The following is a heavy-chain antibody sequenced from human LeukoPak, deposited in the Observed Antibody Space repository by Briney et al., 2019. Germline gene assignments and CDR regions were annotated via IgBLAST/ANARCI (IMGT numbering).Heavy chain of an antibody. J-gene: IGHJ4*02. D-gene: IGHD6-19*01. CDR3: ARERNLEIAVAGTIFNY. Sequence: GGSLRLSCAASGLTFSIYAMSWVRQAPGKGLEWVSGISGSGGNTNYADPVKGRFTISRDNSKNTLYLQMKSLRAEDTAVYYCARERNLEIAVAGTIFNYWGQGTLVTVSS. CDR1: GLTFSIYA. V-gene: IGHV3-23*01. CDR2: ISGSGGNT.